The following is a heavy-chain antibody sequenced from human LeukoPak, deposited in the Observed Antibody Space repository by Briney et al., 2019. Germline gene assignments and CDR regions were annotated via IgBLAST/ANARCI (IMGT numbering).Heavy chain of an antibody. CDR2: IRSKAYGGTT. Sequence: GGSLRLSCTVSGITFDDYAMNWVRQAPGKGLEWVGFIRSKAYGGTTQYAASVKGRFTISRDDSKSIAYLQMNSLKTEDTAVYYCTRGTYYYDSRGHYWDSDYWGQGTLVTVSS. V-gene: IGHV3-49*04. CDR3: TRGTYYYDSRGHYWDSDY. CDR1: GITFDDYA. J-gene: IGHJ4*02. D-gene: IGHD3-22*01.